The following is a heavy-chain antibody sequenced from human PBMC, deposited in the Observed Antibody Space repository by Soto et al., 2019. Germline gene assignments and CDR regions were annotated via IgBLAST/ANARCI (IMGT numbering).Heavy chain of an antibody. CDR2: ISYDGSNK. CDR1: GFTCSSFG. J-gene: IGHJ4*02. CDR3: AKSFGYSYGPFDY. Sequence: PGGSQRLSCAAAGFTCSSFGIHWVRQAPGKGLEWVAVISYDGSNKYYADSVKDRFTISRDNSKNTLYLQMNSLRAEDTAVYYCAKSFGYSYGPFDYWGQGALVTVSS. V-gene: IGHV3-30*18. D-gene: IGHD5-18*01.